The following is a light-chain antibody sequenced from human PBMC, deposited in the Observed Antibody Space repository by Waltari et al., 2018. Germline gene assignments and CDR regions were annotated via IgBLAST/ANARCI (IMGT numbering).Light chain of an antibody. CDR2: GAS. Sequence: EIVMTQSPGTLSVSPGERATLSCRASHSVNTNLAWYQQKPGQAPRLLIYGASTRATGIPARFSVSGSGTEFTLTITNLQSEDFAVYYCQQYNNWPQTFVQGTKLELK. J-gene: IGKJ2*01. V-gene: IGKV3-15*01. CDR3: QQYNNWPQT. CDR1: HSVNTN.